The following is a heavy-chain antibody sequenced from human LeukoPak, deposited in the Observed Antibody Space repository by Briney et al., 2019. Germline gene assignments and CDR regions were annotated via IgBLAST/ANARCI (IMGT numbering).Heavy chain of an antibody. D-gene: IGHD2-2*01. Sequence: SETLSLTCTVPGGSISSYYWSWIRQPAGKGLEWIGRIYTSGSTNYNPSLKSRVTMSVDTSKNQFSLKLSSVTAADTAVYYCARGRLYCSSTSCSDAFDIWGQGTMVTVSS. CDR2: IYTSGST. CDR1: GGSISSYY. CDR3: ARGRLYCSSTSCSDAFDI. V-gene: IGHV4-4*07. J-gene: IGHJ3*02.